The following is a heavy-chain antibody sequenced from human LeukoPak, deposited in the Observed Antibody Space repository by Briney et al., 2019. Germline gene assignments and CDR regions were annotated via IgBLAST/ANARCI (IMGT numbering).Heavy chain of an antibody. V-gene: IGHV4-38-2*01. D-gene: IGHD2-15*01. CDR3: ARGILL. Sequence: SETLSLTCAVSGYSISSDYFWGWIRQPPGKGLEYIGAIYHSGSTYYNPSLKSRVIISVDTSNNQFSLKLNSVTAADTAVYYCARGILLWDQGTLVTVSS. J-gene: IGHJ4*02. CDR2: IYHSGST. CDR1: GYSISSDYF.